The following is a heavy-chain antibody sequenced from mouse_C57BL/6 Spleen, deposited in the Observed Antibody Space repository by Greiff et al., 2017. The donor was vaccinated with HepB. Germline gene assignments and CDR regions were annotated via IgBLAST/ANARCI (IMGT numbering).Heavy chain of an antibody. Sequence: VQLQQSGAELVKPGASVKLSCKASGYTFTSYWMQWVKQRPGQGLEWIGEIDPSDSYTNYNQKFKGKATLTVDTSSSTAYMQLSSLTSEESAVYSCAREGAGKAMDYWGQGTSVTVSS. J-gene: IGHJ4*01. D-gene: IGHD3-3*01. V-gene: IGHV1-50*01. CDR3: AREGAGKAMDY. CDR1: GYTFTSYW. CDR2: IDPSDSYT.